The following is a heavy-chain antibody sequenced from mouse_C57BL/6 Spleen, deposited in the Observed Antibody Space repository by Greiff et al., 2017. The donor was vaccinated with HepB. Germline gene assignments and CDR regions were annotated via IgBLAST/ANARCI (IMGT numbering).Heavy chain of an antibody. V-gene: IGHV1-69*01. CDR2: IDPSDSYT. CDR3: ARQGTYDYDEGWFAY. D-gene: IGHD2-4*01. J-gene: IGHJ3*01. CDR1: GYTFTSYW. Sequence: QVQLQQPGAELVMPGASVKLSCKASGYTFTSYWMHWVKQRPGQGLEWIGEIDPSDSYTNYNQKFKGKSTLTVDKSSSTAYMQLSSLTSEDSAVYYCARQGTYDYDEGWFAYWGQGTLVTVAA.